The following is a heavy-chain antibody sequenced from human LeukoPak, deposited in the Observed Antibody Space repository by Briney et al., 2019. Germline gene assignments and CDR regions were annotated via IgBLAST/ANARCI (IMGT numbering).Heavy chain of an antibody. D-gene: IGHD3-16*01. V-gene: IGHV3-53*01. Sequence: SGGSLRLSCAASGFTVSSNYMSWVRQAPGKGLEWVSVIYSGGSTYYADSVKGRFTISRDNSKNTLYLQMNSLRAEDTAVYYCARDRPYVYYGMDVWGQGTTVTVSS. J-gene: IGHJ6*02. CDR2: IYSGGST. CDR3: ARDRPYVYYGMDV. CDR1: GFTVSSNY.